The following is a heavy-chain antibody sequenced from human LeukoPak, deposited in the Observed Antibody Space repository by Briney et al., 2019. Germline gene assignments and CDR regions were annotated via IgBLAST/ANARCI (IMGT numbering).Heavy chain of an antibody. D-gene: IGHD6-19*01. Sequence: PGGSLRLSCAASQFTFSSYSVNWVRQAPGKGLEWVSSISSSSTYIYYADSVKGRFTISRDNAKNSLYLQMNSLRDEDTAVYYCARTLTGMAVAGPKGFDYWGQGSLVTVSS. CDR2: ISSSSTYI. CDR1: QFTFSSYS. CDR3: ARTLTGMAVAGPKGFDY. J-gene: IGHJ4*02. V-gene: IGHV3-21*01.